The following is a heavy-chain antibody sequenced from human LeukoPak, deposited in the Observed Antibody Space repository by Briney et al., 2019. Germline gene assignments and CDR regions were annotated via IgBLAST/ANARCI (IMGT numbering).Heavy chain of an antibody. CDR2: INPNSGGT. D-gene: IGHD2-15*01. Sequence: VASVKVSCKASGYTFTGYYMHWVRQAPGQGLEWMGWINPNSGGTNYAQKFQGRVTMTRDTSISTAYMELSRLRSDDTAVYYCARVSRGGMGYYYYYYMDVWGKGTTVTVSS. J-gene: IGHJ6*03. CDR3: ARVSRGGMGYYYYYYMDV. CDR1: GYTFTGYY. V-gene: IGHV1-2*02.